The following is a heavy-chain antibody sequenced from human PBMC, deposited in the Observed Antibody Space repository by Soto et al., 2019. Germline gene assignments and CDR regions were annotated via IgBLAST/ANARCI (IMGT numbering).Heavy chain of an antibody. Sequence: PSETLSLTCTVSGGSIYSGGYYWNWIRQHPGKGLEWIGYIYYRDKTYYNPSLNSRVTISVDTSKNQFSLKLSSVTAADTALYYCARLSSSGWPIDSWGQGTLVTVSS. V-gene: IGHV4-31*03. CDR2: IYYRDKT. J-gene: IGHJ4*02. D-gene: IGHD6-19*01. CDR3: ARLSSSGWPIDS. CDR1: GGSIYSGGYY.